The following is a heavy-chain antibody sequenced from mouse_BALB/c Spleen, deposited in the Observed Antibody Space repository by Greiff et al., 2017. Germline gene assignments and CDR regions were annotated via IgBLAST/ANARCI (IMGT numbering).Heavy chain of an antibody. CDR3: ARQFGRRDYAMDY. V-gene: IGHV14-3*02. Sequence: VQLQQSGAELVKPGASVKLSCTASGFNIKDTYMHWVKQRPEQGLEWIGRIDTANGNTKYDPKFQGKATITADTSSNTAYLQLSSLTSEDTAVYYGARQFGRRDYAMDYWGQGTSVTVSS. D-gene: IGHD3-1*01. CDR2: IDTANGNT. J-gene: IGHJ4*01. CDR1: GFNIKDTY.